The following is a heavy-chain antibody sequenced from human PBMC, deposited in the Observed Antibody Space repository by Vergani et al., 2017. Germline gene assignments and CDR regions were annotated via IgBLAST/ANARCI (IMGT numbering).Heavy chain of an antibody. CDR3: ARAPYYDFWSGYYTDYYYYGMDV. J-gene: IGHJ6*02. CDR1: GFTFSSYG. Sequence: QVQLVESGGGVVQPGRSLRLSCAASGFTFSSYGMHWVRQAPGKGLEWVAVIWYDGSNKYYADSVKGRFTISRDNSKNTLYLQMNSLRAEDTAVYYCARAPYYDFWSGYYTDYYYYGMDVWGQGP. CDR2: IWYDGSNK. D-gene: IGHD3-3*01. V-gene: IGHV3-33*01.